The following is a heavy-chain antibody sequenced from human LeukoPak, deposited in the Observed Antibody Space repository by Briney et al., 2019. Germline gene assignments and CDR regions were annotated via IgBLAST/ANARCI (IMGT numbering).Heavy chain of an antibody. J-gene: IGHJ4*02. V-gene: IGHV3-23*01. CDR1: GFTFSSYA. CDR3: AKDYYGSGSYYNARPFDY. Sequence: GGSLRLSCAASGFTFSSYAMSWVRQAPGKGLEWVSAISGSGGSTYYADSVKGRFTISRDNSKNTLYLQMNSLRAEDTAVYYCAKDYYGSGSYYNARPFDYWGQGTLVTVSS. CDR2: ISGSGGST. D-gene: IGHD3-10*01.